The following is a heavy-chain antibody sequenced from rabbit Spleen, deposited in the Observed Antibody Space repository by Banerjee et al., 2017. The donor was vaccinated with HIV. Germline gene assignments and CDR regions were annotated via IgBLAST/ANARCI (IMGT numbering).Heavy chain of an antibody. CDR3: AREDVGGSYTL. J-gene: IGHJ4*01. D-gene: IGHD1-1*01. V-gene: IGHV1S45*01. CDR2: IYATIDTT. CDR1: GLDFSSSYW. Sequence: EESGGGLVQPEGSLTLTCTASGLDFSSSYWICWVRQAPGKGLEWIGFIYATIDTTYYANWVNGRFTISSDNAQNTVDLQMNSLTAADTATYFCAREDVGGSYTLWGPGTLVTVS.